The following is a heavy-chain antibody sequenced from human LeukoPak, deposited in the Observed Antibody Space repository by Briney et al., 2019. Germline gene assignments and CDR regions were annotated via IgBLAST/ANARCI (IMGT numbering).Heavy chain of an antibody. V-gene: IGHV4-34*01. Sequence: SETLSLTRAVYGGSFSGYYWSWIRQPPGKGLEWIGEINHSGSTNYNPSLRSRVTISVDTSKNQFSLKLSSVTAADTAVYYCARGVRTIFGVVIIRDYFDYWGQGTLVTVSS. CDR1: GGSFSGYY. CDR3: ARGVRTIFGVVIIRDYFDY. CDR2: INHSGST. D-gene: IGHD3-3*01. J-gene: IGHJ4*02.